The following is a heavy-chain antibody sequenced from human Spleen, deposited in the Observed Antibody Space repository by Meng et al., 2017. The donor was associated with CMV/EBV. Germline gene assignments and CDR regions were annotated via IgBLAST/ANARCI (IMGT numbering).Heavy chain of an antibody. CDR2: ISPSDGDT. V-gene: IGHV1-18*01. D-gene: IGHD2-21*01. Sequence: ASVKVSCKASGGTFSSYTISWVRQAPGRGLEWMGWISPSDGDTIYTRRLQGRVTMTTDTSTSTAYMELRSLTSVDAAVYFCAKALVIIAIDSSYSYGVYVWGQGTTVTVSS. CDR1: GGTFSSYT. CDR3: AKALVIIAIDSSYSYGVYV. J-gene: IGHJ6*02.